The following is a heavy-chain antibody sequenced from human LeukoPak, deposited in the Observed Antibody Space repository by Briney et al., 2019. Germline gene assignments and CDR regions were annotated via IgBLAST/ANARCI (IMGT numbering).Heavy chain of an antibody. CDR2: IIPILGIA. CDR3: ARLDYDFWSGYPTDAFDI. Sequence: SVKVSCKASEGTFSSYTISWVRQAPGQGLEWMGRIIPILGIANYAQKFQGRVTITADKSTSTAYMELSSLRSEDTAVYYCARLDYDFWSGYPTDAFDIWGQGTMVTVSS. CDR1: EGTFSSYT. D-gene: IGHD3-3*01. J-gene: IGHJ3*02. V-gene: IGHV1-69*02.